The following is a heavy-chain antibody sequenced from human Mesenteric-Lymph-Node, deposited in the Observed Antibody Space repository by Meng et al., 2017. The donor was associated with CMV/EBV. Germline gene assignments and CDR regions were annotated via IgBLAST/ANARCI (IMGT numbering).Heavy chain of an antibody. V-gene: IGHV3-23*01. J-gene: IGHJ6*02. CDR2: ISGSGGST. CDR3: ARGTYYYYYAMDV. CDR1: GFTFSSYA. Sequence: GESLKISCAASGFTFSSYAMSWVRQAPGKGLEWVSAISGSGGSTYYADSVKGRFTISRDNSKNTLYLQMNSLRAEDTALYYCARGTYYYYYAMDVWGQGTTVTVSS.